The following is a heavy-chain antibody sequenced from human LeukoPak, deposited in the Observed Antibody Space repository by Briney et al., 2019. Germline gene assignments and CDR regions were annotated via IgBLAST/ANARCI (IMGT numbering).Heavy chain of an antibody. Sequence: QTGGSLRLSCAASGFTFSSYLMSWVRQAPGKGLEWVANIKQDGSEKYYVDSVKGRFTISRDNAKNSLYLQMNSLRAEDTAVYYCARDYYGSGYSFDYWGQGTLVTVSS. CDR3: ARDYYGSGYSFDY. J-gene: IGHJ4*02. CDR2: IKQDGSEK. CDR1: GFTFSSYL. D-gene: IGHD3-10*01. V-gene: IGHV3-7*01.